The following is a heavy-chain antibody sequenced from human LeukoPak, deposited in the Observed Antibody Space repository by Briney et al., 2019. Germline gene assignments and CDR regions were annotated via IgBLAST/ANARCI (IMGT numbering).Heavy chain of an antibody. V-gene: IGHV3-7*01. CDR3: AELGITMIGGV. D-gene: IGHD3-10*02. J-gene: IGHJ6*04. Sequence: GGTLRLSCAASGFTFCGFWMTWVREAPGKGREWVANIKEDGSDKYYVDSVKGRFTISRDNAKNSLYLQMNSLRAEDTAVYYCAELGITMIGGVWGKGTTVTISS. CDR2: IKEDGSDK. CDR1: GFTFCGFW.